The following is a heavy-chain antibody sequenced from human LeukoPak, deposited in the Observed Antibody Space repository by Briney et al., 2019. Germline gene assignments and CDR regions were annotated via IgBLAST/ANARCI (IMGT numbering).Heavy chain of an antibody. D-gene: IGHD3-10*01. V-gene: IGHV4-59*08. CDR1: GGSISSYY. J-gene: IGHJ5*02. Sequence: PSETLSLTCTVPGGSISSYYWSWIRQPPGKGLEWIGYIYYSGSTNYNPSLKSRVTISVDTSKNQFSLKLSSVTAADTAVYYCARAGYYGSGSYLGNWFDPWGQGTLVTVSS. CDR2: IYYSGST. CDR3: ARAGYYGSGSYLGNWFDP.